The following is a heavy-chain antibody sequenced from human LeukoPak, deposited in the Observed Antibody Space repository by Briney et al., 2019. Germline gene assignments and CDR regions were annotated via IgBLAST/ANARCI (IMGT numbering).Heavy chain of an antibody. D-gene: IGHD1/OR15-1a*01. CDR2: ISYDGINQ. V-gene: IGHV3-30*04. J-gene: IGHJ4*02. CDR1: GFTFSSYA. Sequence: PGGSLRLSCATSGFTFSSYAMHWVRQAPGEGLEWVALISYDGINQYYADSVKGRFIISRDNSKNTLYLQLNSLRLEDTAVYYCTLTTFGVVYYFDYWGQGTLVTVSS. CDR3: TLTTFGVVYYFDY.